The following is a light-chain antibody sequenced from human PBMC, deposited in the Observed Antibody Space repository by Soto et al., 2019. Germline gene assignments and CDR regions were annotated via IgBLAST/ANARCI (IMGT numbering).Light chain of an antibody. V-gene: IGKV1-12*01. CDR1: QGISNW. CDR2: AAT. J-gene: IGKJ4*01. Sequence: DIQMTQSPSTLSGSVGDRVTITCRATQGISNWLAWYQQKPGQAPKLLIYAATSLQDGVPLRFSGSGSGADFTLPISALQPEDFATYYCQQANSLPLTFGGGTKVDI. CDR3: QQANSLPLT.